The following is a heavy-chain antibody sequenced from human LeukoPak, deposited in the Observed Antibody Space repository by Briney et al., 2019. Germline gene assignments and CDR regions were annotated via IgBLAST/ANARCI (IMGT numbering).Heavy chain of an antibody. Sequence: GASVKVSCKTSGYTFTSYGISWVRQPPGQGLEWLGWISCYTGNTNYAQKVQDRVTMTTDTSTNTSYMELRSLTSDDTAMYFCARDRRRRYGRYAPDRFDPWGQGTLVTVSS. V-gene: IGHV1-18*01. CDR1: GYTFTSYG. D-gene: IGHD2-15*01. CDR2: ISCYTGNT. J-gene: IGHJ5*02. CDR3: ARDRRRRYGRYAPDRFDP.